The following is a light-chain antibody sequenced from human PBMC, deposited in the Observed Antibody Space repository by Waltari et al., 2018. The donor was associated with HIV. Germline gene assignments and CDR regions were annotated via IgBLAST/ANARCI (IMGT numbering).Light chain of an antibody. Sequence: DIVMTQSPDSLAVSLGERATINCKSSQSVLHISNHKDYLAWYQQKPGQPPKLLIFWASTRESGVPDRFSGSGSGTDFTLTISSLQAEDVAVYYCQQYFSSPYTFGQGTKLEI. CDR1: QSVLHISNHKDY. CDR2: WAS. CDR3: QQYFSSPYT. J-gene: IGKJ2*01. V-gene: IGKV4-1*01.